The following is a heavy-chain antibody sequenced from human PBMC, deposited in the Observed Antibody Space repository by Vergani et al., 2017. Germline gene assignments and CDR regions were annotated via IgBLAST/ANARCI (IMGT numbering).Heavy chain of an antibody. CDR2: IYYSGST. CDR3: ASRRRGYSYGITKFDY. Sequence: QVQLQESGPGLVKPSETLSLTCTVSGGSISSYYWSWIRQPPGKGLEWIGYIYYSGSTNYNPSLKSRVTISVDTSKNQFSLKLSSVTAADTAVYYCASRRRGYSYGITKFDYWGQGTLVTVSS. V-gene: IGHV4-59*12. J-gene: IGHJ4*02. CDR1: GGSISSYY. D-gene: IGHD5-18*01.